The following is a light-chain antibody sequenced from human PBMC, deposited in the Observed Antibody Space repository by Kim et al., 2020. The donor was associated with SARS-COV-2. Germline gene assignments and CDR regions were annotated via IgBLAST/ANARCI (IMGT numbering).Light chain of an antibody. CDR1: QSVSSY. V-gene: IGKV3-11*01. CDR2: DAS. J-gene: IGKJ4*01. Sequence: LSPGERAPLSCRASQSVSSYLAWYQQKPGQAPRLLIYDASNRATGIPARFSGSGSGTDFTLTISSLEPEDFAVYYCQQRSDWPLTFGGGTKVDIK. CDR3: QQRSDWPLT.